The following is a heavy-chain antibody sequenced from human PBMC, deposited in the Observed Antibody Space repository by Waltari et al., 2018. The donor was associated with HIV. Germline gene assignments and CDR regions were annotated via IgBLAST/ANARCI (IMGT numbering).Heavy chain of an antibody. D-gene: IGHD6-13*01. CDR1: GASIVSGGY. Sequence: VQLRESGPGLVRPSQTLSLTCTVTGASIVSGGYNYHCVRQPAGKGLEWIGRISTSGSVNDNPSLKSRVTISIDTSKNRVSLKLNSVTAADTAVYYCARDEIVSSPHYYGLDVWGQGTTVIVSS. CDR2: ISTSGSV. CDR3: ARDEIVSSPHYYGLDV. J-gene: IGHJ6*02. V-gene: IGHV4-61*02.